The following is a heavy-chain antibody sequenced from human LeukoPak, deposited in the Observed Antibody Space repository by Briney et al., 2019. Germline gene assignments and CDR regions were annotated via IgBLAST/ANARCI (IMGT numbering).Heavy chain of an antibody. D-gene: IGHD6-13*01. J-gene: IGHJ6*02. Sequence: PSETLSLTCAVCGGSFSGYFWSWIRQPQGKGLEWIGEINYSGSTNSNPSLKSRVTIAVDTSKKQFSLKLSSVTAADTAVYYRARRQQQLVRVYDYNGMAGWGQATTVTASS. CDR2: INYSGST. V-gene: IGHV4-34*01. CDR3: ARRQQQLVRVYDYNGMAG. CDR1: GGSFSGYF.